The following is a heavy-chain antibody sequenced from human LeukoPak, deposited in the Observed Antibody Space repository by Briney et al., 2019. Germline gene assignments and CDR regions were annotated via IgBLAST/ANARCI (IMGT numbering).Heavy chain of an antibody. CDR3: ARDRRSSSWYGLTSGMDV. J-gene: IGHJ6*02. V-gene: IGHV3-7*01. CDR1: GFTFSDYY. CDR2: IKQDGSEK. D-gene: IGHD6-13*01. Sequence: PGGSLRLSCAASGFTFSDYYMSWIRQAPGKGLEWVANIKQDGSEKYYVDSVKGRFTISRDNAKNSLYLQINSLRAEDTAVYYCARDRRSSSWYGLTSGMDVWGQGTTVTVSS.